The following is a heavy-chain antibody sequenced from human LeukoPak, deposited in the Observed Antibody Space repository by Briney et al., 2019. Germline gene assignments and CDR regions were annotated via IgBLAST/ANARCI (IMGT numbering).Heavy chain of an antibody. J-gene: IGHJ4*02. Sequence: ASVKVSCKASGYTFTSYDINWVRQATGQGLEWMGWMNPNSGSTGYAQKFQGRVTITRNTSISTAYMELSGLRSKETAVYYCARGRSTGYPYYFEYWGQGTLVTVSS. D-gene: IGHD5-12*01. V-gene: IGHV1-8*03. CDR1: GYTFTSYD. CDR2: MNPNSGST. CDR3: ARGRSTGYPYYFEY.